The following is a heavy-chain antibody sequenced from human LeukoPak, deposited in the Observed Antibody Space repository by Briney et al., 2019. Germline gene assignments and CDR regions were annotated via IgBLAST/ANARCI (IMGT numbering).Heavy chain of an antibody. J-gene: IGHJ4*02. CDR1: GFTFSSYA. Sequence: GGSLRLSCAASGFTFSSYAMHWVRQAPGKGLEWVAVISYDGSNKYYADSVKGRFTISRDNSKNTLYLQMNSLRAEDTAVYYCARVLGEYSSSSGPGYWGQGTLVTVSS. D-gene: IGHD6-6*01. CDR2: ISYDGSNK. CDR3: ARVLGEYSSSSGPGY. V-gene: IGHV3-30*04.